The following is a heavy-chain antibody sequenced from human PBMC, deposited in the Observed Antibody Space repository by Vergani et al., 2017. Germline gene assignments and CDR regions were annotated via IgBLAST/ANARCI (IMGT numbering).Heavy chain of an antibody. D-gene: IGHD1-1*01. J-gene: IGHJ4*02. V-gene: IGHV3-30*02. CDR2: IRYDGSNK. CDR3: AKGAFRGLASYNDY. CDR1: GFTFSSYG. Sequence: QVQLVESGGGVVQPGRSLRLSCAASGFTFSSYGMHWVRQAPGKGLEWVAFIRYDGSNKYYADSVKGRFTISRDNSKNTLYLQMNSLRAEDTAVYYCAKGAFRGLASYNDYWGQGTLVTVSS.